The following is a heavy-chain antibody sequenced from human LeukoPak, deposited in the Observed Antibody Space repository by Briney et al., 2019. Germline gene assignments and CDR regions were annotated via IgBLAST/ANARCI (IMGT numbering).Heavy chain of an antibody. CDR3: ARGGGHGIQLWFGRTSYYYMDV. D-gene: IGHD5-18*01. J-gene: IGHJ6*03. Sequence: ASVRVSCKACGRTFSSYAISWVRQAPGQGLEWMGGIIPNSGGTNYPQKFQGRVIMPRHTSIRTAYMELSRLRSGDSPVYYCARGGGHGIQLWFGRTSYYYMDVWGKGTTVTISS. V-gene: IGHV1-2*02. CDR1: GRTFSSYA. CDR2: IIPNSGGT.